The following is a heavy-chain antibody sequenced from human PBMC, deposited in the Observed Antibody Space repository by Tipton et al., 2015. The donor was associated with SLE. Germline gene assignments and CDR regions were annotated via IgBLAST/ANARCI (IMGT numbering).Heavy chain of an antibody. V-gene: IGHV4-4*02. CDR1: GGSISSNNW. J-gene: IGHJ3*02. D-gene: IGHD6-13*01. CDR3: ARGDSSSWYADAFDI. CDR2: IYYSGST. Sequence: SLRLSCVVSGGSISSNNWWSWVRQPPGKGLEWIGYIYYSGSTNYNPSLKSRVTISVDKSKNHFSLNLSSVTAADTAVYYCARGDSSSWYADAFDIWGQGTMVTVSS.